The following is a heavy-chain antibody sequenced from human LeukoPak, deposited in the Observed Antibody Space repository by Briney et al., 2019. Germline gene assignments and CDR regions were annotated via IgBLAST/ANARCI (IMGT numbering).Heavy chain of an antibody. J-gene: IGHJ4*02. CDR2: IYYSGST. Sequence: SETLSLTCTVSGGSISSSSYHWGWIRQPPGKGLEWIGSIYYSGSTYYNPSLKSRVAISVDTSKSQFSLKLSSVTAADTAVYYCATEEKYYYDSSGYFAYWGQGTLVTVSS. D-gene: IGHD3-22*01. CDR3: ATEEKYYYDSSGYFAY. CDR1: GGSISSSSYH. V-gene: IGHV4-39*07.